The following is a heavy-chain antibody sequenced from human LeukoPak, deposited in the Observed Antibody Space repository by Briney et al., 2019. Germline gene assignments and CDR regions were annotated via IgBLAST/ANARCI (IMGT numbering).Heavy chain of an antibody. CDR1: GFTFSSYW. CDR2: IKQDGSEK. Sequence: GGSLRLSCAASGFTFSSYWMSWVRQAPGGGLEWVANIKQDGSEKNYVDSVKGRFTISRDNAKNSLDLQMNSLRAEDTAVYYCARAGGYASSWAYWGQGTLVTVSS. V-gene: IGHV3-7*01. J-gene: IGHJ4*02. D-gene: IGHD5-12*01. CDR3: ARAGGYASSWAY.